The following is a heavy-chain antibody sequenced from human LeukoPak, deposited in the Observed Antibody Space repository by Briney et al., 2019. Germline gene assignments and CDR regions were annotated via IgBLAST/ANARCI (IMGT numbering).Heavy chain of an antibody. CDR3: ARDEYYYDSSGSPHYGMDV. Sequence: GGSLRLSCAASGFTFGSYSMNGGRQAPGEGLEWGSSISSSSSYIYYADSVKGRFTISRDNAKNSLYLQMNSLRAEDTAVYYCARDEYYYDSSGSPHYGMDVWGQGTTVTVSS. D-gene: IGHD3-22*01. V-gene: IGHV3-21*01. J-gene: IGHJ6*02. CDR1: GFTFGSYS. CDR2: ISSSSSYI.